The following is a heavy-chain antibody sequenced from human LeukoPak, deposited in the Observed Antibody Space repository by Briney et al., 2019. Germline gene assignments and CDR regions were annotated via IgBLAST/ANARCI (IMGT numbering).Heavy chain of an antibody. J-gene: IGHJ6*02. Sequence: ASVKVSCKASGYTFTSYGISWVRRAPGQGLEWMGWISAYNGNTNYAQKHQGRVTMTTDTSTSTAYMELRSLRSDDTAVYYCARDPTTRIGAGLSMDVWGQGTTVTVSS. V-gene: IGHV1-18*01. CDR2: ISAYNGNT. CDR3: ARDPTTRIGAGLSMDV. CDR1: GYTFTSYG. D-gene: IGHD3-16*01.